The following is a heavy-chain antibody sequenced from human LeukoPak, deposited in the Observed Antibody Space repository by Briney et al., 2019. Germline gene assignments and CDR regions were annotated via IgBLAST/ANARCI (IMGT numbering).Heavy chain of an antibody. Sequence: ALVKVSCKASGYTFTSYGISWVRQAPGQGLEWMGWISAYNGNTNYAQKLQGRVTMTTDTSTSTAYMELRSLRSDDTAVYYCARDGYSSSWYYYYYGMDVWGQGTTVTVSS. J-gene: IGHJ6*02. D-gene: IGHD6-13*01. V-gene: IGHV1-18*01. CDR1: GYTFTSYG. CDR3: ARDGYSSSWYYYYYGMDV. CDR2: ISAYNGNT.